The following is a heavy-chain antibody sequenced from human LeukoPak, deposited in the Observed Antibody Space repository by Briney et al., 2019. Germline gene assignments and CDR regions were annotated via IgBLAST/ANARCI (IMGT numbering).Heavy chain of an antibody. Sequence: PGRSLRLSCAASGFTFSSYAMHWVRQAPGKGLEWVAVISYDGSNKYHADSVKGRFTISRDNANNSLHLQMNSLRAEDTAVYYCARDKSGSYDRYMDVWGTGTTVTVSS. V-gene: IGHV3-30*04. D-gene: IGHD1-26*01. CDR3: ARDKSGSYDRYMDV. CDR1: GFTFSSYA. J-gene: IGHJ6*03. CDR2: ISYDGSNK.